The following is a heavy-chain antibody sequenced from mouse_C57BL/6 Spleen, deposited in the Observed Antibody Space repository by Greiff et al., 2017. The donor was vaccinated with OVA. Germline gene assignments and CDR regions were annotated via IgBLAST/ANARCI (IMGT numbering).Heavy chain of an antibody. CDR3: ASWGLRLQGYYSAMDY. V-gene: IGHV1-9*01. J-gene: IGHJ4*01. D-gene: IGHD3-2*02. Sequence: QVQLQQSGAELMKPGASVKLSCKATGYTFTSYWIEWVKQRPGHGLEWIGEILPGSGSTNYNEKFKGKATFTAATSSNTAYMQLSSLTTEDSAIYSCASWGLRLQGYYSAMDYWGQGTSVTVSS. CDR1: GYTFTSYW. CDR2: ILPGSGST.